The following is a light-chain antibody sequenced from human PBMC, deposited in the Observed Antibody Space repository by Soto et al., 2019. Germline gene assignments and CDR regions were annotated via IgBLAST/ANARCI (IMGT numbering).Light chain of an antibody. CDR3: QQYYTYPQT. Sequence: AIRMTQSPSSLSASTGDSITITCRASQGIGTSLAWYRQRPGKAPQLLIYTTSSLQTGVPSRFSGSGYGTDFTLTISFLQSEDFATYYCQQYYTYPQTFGQGTKVDIK. J-gene: IGKJ1*01. V-gene: IGKV1-8*01. CDR1: QGIGTS. CDR2: TTS.